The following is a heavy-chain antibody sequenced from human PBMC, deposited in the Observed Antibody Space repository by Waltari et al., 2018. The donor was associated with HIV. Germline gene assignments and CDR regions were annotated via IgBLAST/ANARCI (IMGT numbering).Heavy chain of an antibody. J-gene: IGHJ3*02. V-gene: IGHV4-39*01. CDR1: GGSINASSYY. CDR3: ARQLRFDAFDI. D-gene: IGHD3-3*01. Sequence: QLQLQESGPGLGKPSETVSLTCTVSGGSINASSYYWGWIRQPPGKGLEWIGSAYFSGTTYYNPSLKSRVIISVDTSKSQFSLKLSSVTAADTAVYFCARQLRFDAFDIWGQGTMVTVSS. CDR2: AYFSGTT.